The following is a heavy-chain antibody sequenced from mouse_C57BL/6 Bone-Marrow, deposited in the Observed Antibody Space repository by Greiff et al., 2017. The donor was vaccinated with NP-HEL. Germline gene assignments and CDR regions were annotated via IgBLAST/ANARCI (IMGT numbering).Heavy chain of an antibody. Sequence: EVQVVESGGGLVKPGGSLKLSCAASGFTFSSYAMSWVRQTPEKRLEWVATISDGGSYTYYPDNVKGRFTISRDNAKNNLYLQMSHLKSEDTAMYYCARKGYFAYWGQGTLVTVSA. CDR3: ARKGYFAY. CDR2: ISDGGSYT. V-gene: IGHV5-4*01. J-gene: IGHJ3*01. CDR1: GFTFSSYA. D-gene: IGHD2-2*01.